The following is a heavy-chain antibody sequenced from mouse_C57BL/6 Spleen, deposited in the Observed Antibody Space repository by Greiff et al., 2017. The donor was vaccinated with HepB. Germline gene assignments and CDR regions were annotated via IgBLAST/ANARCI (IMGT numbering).Heavy chain of an antibody. J-gene: IGHJ4*01. Sequence: VQLQQSGAELAKPGASVKLSCKASGYTFTSYWMHWVKQRPGQGLEWIGYINPSSGYTKYNQKFKDKATLTADKSSSTAYMQLSSLTYEDSAVYYCARRPYYGSSYVDYYAMDYWGQGTSVTVSS. D-gene: IGHD1-1*01. V-gene: IGHV1-7*01. CDR3: ARRPYYGSSYVDYYAMDY. CDR2: INPSSGYT. CDR1: GYTFTSYW.